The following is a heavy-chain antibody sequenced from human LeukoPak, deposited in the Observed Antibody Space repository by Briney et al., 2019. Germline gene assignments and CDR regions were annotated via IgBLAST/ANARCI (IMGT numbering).Heavy chain of an antibody. CDR3: ARDLVVRGRWSWFDP. V-gene: IGHV3-21*01. CDR1: GFTFSGYS. D-gene: IGHD3-10*01. CDR2: ISTSSIYI. J-gene: IGHJ5*02. Sequence: GGPLRLSCGASGFTFSGYSMNWVRQAPGEGLEWVSSISTSSIYIYYADSVKGRFTISRDNAKNSLYLQMNSLRVEDTAVYYCARDLVVRGRWSWFDPRGQGTLVTVSS.